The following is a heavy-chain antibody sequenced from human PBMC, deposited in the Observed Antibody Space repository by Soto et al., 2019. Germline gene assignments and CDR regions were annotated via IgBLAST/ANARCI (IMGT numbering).Heavy chain of an antibody. V-gene: IGHV1-69*02. Sequence: QVQLVQSGAEVKKPGSSVKVSCKASGGTFSSYSISWVRQAPGQGLEWMRRIIPILGIANYAQKFQGRVTITADKSTSTAYMELSSLRSEDTAVYYCATESRSMVRGVIHDYWGQGTLVTVSS. D-gene: IGHD3-10*01. J-gene: IGHJ4*02. CDR1: GGTFSSYS. CDR3: ATESRSMVRGVIHDY. CDR2: IIPILGIA.